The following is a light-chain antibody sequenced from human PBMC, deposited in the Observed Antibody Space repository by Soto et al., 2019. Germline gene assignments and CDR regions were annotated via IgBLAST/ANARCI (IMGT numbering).Light chain of an antibody. CDR3: QQYTGPPTT. V-gene: IGKV3-20*01. CDR1: QSVSSSS. J-gene: IGKJ5*01. Sequence: PGERATLSCRASQSVSSSSLAWYQHKRGQAPRLLIHGASSRATGIPDRFSGSGSGTDFTLTISRLEPEDFAVYFCQQYTGPPTTFGQGTRLEIK. CDR2: GAS.